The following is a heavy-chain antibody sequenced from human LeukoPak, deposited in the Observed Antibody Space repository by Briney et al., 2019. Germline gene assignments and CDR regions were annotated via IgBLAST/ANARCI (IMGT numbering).Heavy chain of an antibody. CDR3: AREFERSSHYYYYYGMDV. D-gene: IGHD2-2*01. J-gene: IGHJ6*02. Sequence: GASVKVSCKASGYTFTSYGISWVRQAPGQGLEWMGWISAYNGNTNYAQKLQGRVTMTTDTSTSTAYMELRSLRSDDTAVYYCAREFERSSHYYYYYGMDVWGQGTTVTVFS. CDR2: ISAYNGNT. CDR1: GYTFTSYG. V-gene: IGHV1-18*01.